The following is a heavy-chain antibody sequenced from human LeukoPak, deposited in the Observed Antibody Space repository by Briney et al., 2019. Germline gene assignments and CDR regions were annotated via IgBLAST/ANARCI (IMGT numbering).Heavy chain of an antibody. CDR1: GGTFSSYA. J-gene: IGHJ6*02. Sequence: ASVKVSCKASGGTFSSYAISWVRQAPGQGLEWMGWINAYNGNTNYAQKLQGRVTMTTDTSTSTAYMELRSLRSDDTAVYYCARDQDCSSTSCYLPAYYYGMDVWGQGTTVTVSS. D-gene: IGHD2-2*01. CDR3: ARDQDCSSTSCYLPAYYYGMDV. CDR2: INAYNGNT. V-gene: IGHV1-18*01.